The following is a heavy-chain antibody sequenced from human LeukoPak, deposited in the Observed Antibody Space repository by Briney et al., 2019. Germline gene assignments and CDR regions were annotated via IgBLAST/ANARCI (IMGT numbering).Heavy chain of an antibody. CDR2: ISYDGSNK. Sequence: GGSLRLSCAASGFTFSSYAMHWVRQAPGKGLEWVAVISYDGSNKYYADSVKGRFTISRDNSKNTLYLQMNSLRAEDTAVYYCARGEYSSGYPQVGYWGQGTLVTVSS. J-gene: IGHJ4*02. V-gene: IGHV3-30-3*01. D-gene: IGHD3-22*01. CDR3: ARGEYSSGYPQVGY. CDR1: GFTFSSYA.